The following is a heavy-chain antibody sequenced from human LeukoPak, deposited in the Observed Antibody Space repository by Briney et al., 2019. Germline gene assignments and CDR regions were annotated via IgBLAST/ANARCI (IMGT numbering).Heavy chain of an antibody. CDR1: GYTFTSYG. CDR3: ARDLYYYDSSGYYRALDY. Sequence: ASVKVSCKASGYTFTSYGISWVRQAPGQGLEWMGWISAYNGNTNYAQKLQGRVTMTTDTSTSTAYMELRSLRFDDTAVYYCARDLYYYDSSGYYRALDYWGQGTLVTVSS. D-gene: IGHD3-22*01. CDR2: ISAYNGNT. J-gene: IGHJ4*02. V-gene: IGHV1-18*01.